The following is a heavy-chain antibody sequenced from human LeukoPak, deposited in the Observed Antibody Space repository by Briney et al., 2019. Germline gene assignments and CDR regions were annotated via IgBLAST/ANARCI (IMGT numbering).Heavy chain of an antibody. J-gene: IGHJ4*02. Sequence: GGSLRLSCAASGFTFSDYYMSWIRRAPGQGLEWGAYICHSSGFTNYADSVKGRFAISRDNAKNSLYLQMDSLRAEDTAIYYCAKLFKAYSSSWIDYWGQGNLVTVSS. V-gene: IGHV3-11*03. CDR1: GFTFSDYY. CDR2: ICHSSGFT. CDR3: AKLFKAYSSSWIDY. D-gene: IGHD6-13*01.